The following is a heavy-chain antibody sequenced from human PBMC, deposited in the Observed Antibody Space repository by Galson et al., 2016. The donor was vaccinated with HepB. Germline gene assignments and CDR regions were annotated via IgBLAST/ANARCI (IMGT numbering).Heavy chain of an antibody. V-gene: IGHV5-10-1*01. CDR2: IDPSDSYN. D-gene: IGHD6-13*01. CDR1: GYSFTNYW. J-gene: IGHJ5*02. CDR3: ARQSMAAAGANSRETYNWFDP. Sequence: QSGAEVKKPGESLRISCKGSGYSFTNYWISWVRQMSGKGLEWMGRIDPSDSYNNYSSSFQGHVTISADKSISTAYLQWSSLKASDTAMYYCARQSMAAAGANSRETYNWFDPWGQGTLVTVSS.